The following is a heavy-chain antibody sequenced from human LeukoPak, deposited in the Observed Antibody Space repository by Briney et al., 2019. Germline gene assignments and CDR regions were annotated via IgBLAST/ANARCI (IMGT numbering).Heavy chain of an antibody. J-gene: IGHJ5*01. Sequence: SGPTLVKPTHTLTLTWTFSGVSLTTSKVGVGWVRQPPGKALEWLALIYWDDDKRYSPSLKSRLTITKDTSKNQVVLTMTNMDPVDTGAYYWAHSTTGHFDSWGQGTLVTVSS. D-gene: IGHD1-1*01. V-gene: IGHV2-5*02. CDR1: GVSLTTSKVG. CDR3: AHSTTGHFDS. CDR2: IYWDDDK.